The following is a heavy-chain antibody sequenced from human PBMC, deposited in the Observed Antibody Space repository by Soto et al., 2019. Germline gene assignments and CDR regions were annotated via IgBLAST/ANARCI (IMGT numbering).Heavy chain of an antibody. CDR3: ATATLSPVSATLYPYGMDV. CDR1: GGTFNNFA. CDR2: IMPVFHTT. D-gene: IGHD6-25*01. J-gene: IGHJ6*02. V-gene: IGHV1-69*01. Sequence: QVQLVQAGAEVKKPGSSVKVSCQASGGTFNNFAFTWVRQAPGQGLEWLGGIMPVFHTTNIAQTFQDRITVTADDFTTSVSMEMTSLRYDDTAVYYCATATLSPVSATLYPYGMDVCGQGTTVTVSS.